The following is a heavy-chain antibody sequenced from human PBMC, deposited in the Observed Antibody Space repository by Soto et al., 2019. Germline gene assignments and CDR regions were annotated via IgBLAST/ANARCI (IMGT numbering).Heavy chain of an antibody. Sequence: ASVKVSCKASGGTFSSYTISWVRQAPGQGLEWMGRIIPILGIANYAQKFQGRVTITADKSTSTAYMELSSLRSEDTAVYYCAREYCSGGSCQPRPIDAFDIWGQGTMVTVSS. J-gene: IGHJ3*02. D-gene: IGHD2-15*01. CDR1: GGTFSSYT. CDR2: IIPILGIA. V-gene: IGHV1-69*04. CDR3: AREYCSGGSCQPRPIDAFDI.